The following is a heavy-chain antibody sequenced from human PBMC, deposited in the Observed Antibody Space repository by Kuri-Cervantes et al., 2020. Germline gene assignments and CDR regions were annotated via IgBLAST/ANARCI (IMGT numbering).Heavy chain of an antibody. Sequence: GESLKISCAASGFTFSSYGMHWVRQAPGKGLEWVAVISYDGSNKYYADSVKGRFTISRDNSKNTLYLQMNSLRAEDTAVYYCAKVGYSSGWAFDYWGQGTLVTVSS. CDR3: AKVGYSSGWAFDY. D-gene: IGHD6-19*01. J-gene: IGHJ4*02. CDR1: GFTFSSYG. CDR2: ISYDGSNK. V-gene: IGHV3-30*18.